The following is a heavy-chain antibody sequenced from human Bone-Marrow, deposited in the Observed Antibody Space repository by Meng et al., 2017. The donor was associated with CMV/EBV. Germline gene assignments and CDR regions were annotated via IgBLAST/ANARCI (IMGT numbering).Heavy chain of an antibody. Sequence: ASGFTFSSYSMSWVRQAPGKGLEWVSSISVTGGSANFADSVKGRFTVSRDNSQNTLYLLMNSLRVQDTAVYYCAKSESGAPYVHFDSRGQGTLVTVSS. CDR1: GFTFSSYS. V-gene: IGHV3-23*01. CDR3: AKSESGAPYVHFDS. CDR2: ISVTGGSA. D-gene: IGHD3-16*01. J-gene: IGHJ4*02.